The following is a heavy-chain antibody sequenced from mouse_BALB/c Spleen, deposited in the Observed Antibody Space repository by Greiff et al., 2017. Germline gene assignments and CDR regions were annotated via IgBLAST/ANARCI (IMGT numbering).Heavy chain of an antibody. CDR2: INPYNDGT. Sequence: VQLKESGPELVKPGASVKMSCKASGYTFTSYVMHWVKQKPGQGLEWIGYINPYNDGTKYNEKFKGKATLTSDKSSSTAYMELSSLTSEDSAVYYCARGSYEVYFDYWGQGTTLTVSS. J-gene: IGHJ2*01. CDR3: ARGSYEVYFDY. V-gene: IGHV1-14*01. CDR1: GYTFTSYV. D-gene: IGHD1-1*01.